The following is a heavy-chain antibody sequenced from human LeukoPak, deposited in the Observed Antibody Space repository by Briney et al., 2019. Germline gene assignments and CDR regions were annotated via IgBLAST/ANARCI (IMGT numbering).Heavy chain of an antibody. J-gene: IGHJ4*02. CDR1: GFTFSSHW. CDR3: TRRGYGY. Sequence: AGGSLRLSCAASGFTFSSHWMSWVRQAPGKGLEWVANIKEDGSEIYYVDSVKGRFTISRDNAKNSLYLQMNSLRAEDTAVYYCTRRGYGYWGQGTLVTVSS. V-gene: IGHV3-7*01. D-gene: IGHD5-18*01. CDR2: IKEDGSEI.